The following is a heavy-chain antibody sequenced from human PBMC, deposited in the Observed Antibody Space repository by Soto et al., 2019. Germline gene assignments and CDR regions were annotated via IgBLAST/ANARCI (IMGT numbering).Heavy chain of an antibody. Sequence: GGSLRLSCAASGFTFSSYAMSWVRQAPGKGLEWVSAISGSGGSTYYADSVKGRFTISRDNSKKKLDLQMNSLRAEDTAEYYCATSMRPAYWGQGTLVTVSS. CDR1: GFTFSSYA. CDR3: ATSMRPAY. CDR2: ISGSGGST. J-gene: IGHJ4*02. V-gene: IGHV3-23*01.